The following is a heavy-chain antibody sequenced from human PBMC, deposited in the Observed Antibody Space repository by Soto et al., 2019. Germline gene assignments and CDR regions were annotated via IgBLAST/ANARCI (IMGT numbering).Heavy chain of an antibody. V-gene: IGHV4-34*01. D-gene: IGHD5-18*01. Sequence: SETLSLTCAVYGGSFTAYYWSWIRQPPGKGLEWIGEINHSGSTNYNPSLKSRVTISVDTSKNQFSLKLNSVTAADAAVYYCARHGYSYDNWGQGTLVTVSS. CDR1: GGSFTAYY. J-gene: IGHJ4*02. CDR3: ARHGYSYDN. CDR2: INHSGST.